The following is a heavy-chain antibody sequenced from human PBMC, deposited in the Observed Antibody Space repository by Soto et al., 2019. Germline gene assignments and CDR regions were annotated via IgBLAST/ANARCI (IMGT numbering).Heavy chain of an antibody. Sequence: QITLKESGPPLVKPTQTLTLTCTFSGFSLSTSGVGVGWIRQPPGKALEWLALIYWDDDKRYSPSLKSRLTITKDTSKNQVVLTMTNMDPVDTATYYCAHSLYYDILTGYYSASFDYWGQGTLVTVSS. CDR3: AHSLYYDILTGYYSASFDY. V-gene: IGHV2-5*02. D-gene: IGHD3-9*01. CDR1: GFSLSTSGVG. J-gene: IGHJ4*02. CDR2: IYWDDDK.